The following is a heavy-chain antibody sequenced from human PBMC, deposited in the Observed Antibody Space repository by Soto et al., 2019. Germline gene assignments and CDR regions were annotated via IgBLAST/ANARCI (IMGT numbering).Heavy chain of an antibody. D-gene: IGHD3-22*01. V-gene: IGHV4-59*01. CDR2: IYYSGST. CDR3: ARGRTTHRTIVMDRGNYFDY. Sequence: EILSLTCTVSGGCMSSYYWSWIRQPPGKGLEWIGYIYYSGSTNYNPSLKSRVTISVDTSKNQFSLKLSSVTDADTAVYYCARGRTTHRTIVMDRGNYFDYWGQGTLVTVSS. J-gene: IGHJ4*02. CDR1: GGCMSSYY.